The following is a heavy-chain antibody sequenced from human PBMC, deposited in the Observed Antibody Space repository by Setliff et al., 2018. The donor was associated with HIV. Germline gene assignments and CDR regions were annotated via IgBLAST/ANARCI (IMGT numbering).Heavy chain of an antibody. CDR1: GFTFSSYG. Sequence: QSGGSLRLSCAASGFTFSSYGMHWVRQATGKGLEWVAFIRYDGSNKYYADSVKGRFTISRDNSKNTRYLKMNSLRAEDAAVYYCAKAGGENGYDSYYYYGMDVWGQGTTVTVSS. D-gene: IGHD5-12*01. CDR2: IRYDGSNK. CDR3: AKAGGENGYDSYYYYGMDV. V-gene: IGHV3-30*02. J-gene: IGHJ6*02.